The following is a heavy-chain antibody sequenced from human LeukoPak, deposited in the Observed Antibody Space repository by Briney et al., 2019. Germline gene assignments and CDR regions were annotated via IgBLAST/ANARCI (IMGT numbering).Heavy chain of an antibody. CDR2: INTISGGT. V-gene: IGHV1-2*02. CDR3: ARDWYGSGSSHAFDI. CDR1: GYTFTGYY. J-gene: IGHJ3*02. D-gene: IGHD3-10*01. Sequence: ASVKVSCKASGYTFTGYYMHWVRQAPGQGLEWIGWINTISGGTNYAQKFQGRVTMTRDTSISTAYMELRSLRSDDTAVYYCARDWYGSGSSHAFDIWGQGTMVTVSS.